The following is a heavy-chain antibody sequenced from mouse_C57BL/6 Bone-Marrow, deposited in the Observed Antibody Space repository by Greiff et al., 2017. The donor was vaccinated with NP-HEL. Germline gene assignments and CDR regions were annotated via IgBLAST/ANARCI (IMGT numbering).Heavy chain of an antibody. Sequence: VQLQQSGAELVRPGASVKLSCKASGYTFTSYGISWVKQRPGPGLEWIGEIYPRSGNTYYHEKFKGKATLTADKSSSTAYLELRSLTSEDSAVYFCARLFITTVEAWFAYWGRGTLVTVSA. D-gene: IGHD1-1*01. CDR2: IYPRSGNT. V-gene: IGHV1-81*01. J-gene: IGHJ3*01. CDR1: GYTFTSYG. CDR3: ARLFITTVEAWFAY.